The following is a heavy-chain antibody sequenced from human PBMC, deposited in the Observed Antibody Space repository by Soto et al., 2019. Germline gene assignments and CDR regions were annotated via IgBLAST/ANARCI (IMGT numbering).Heavy chain of an antibody. CDR1: GGSLSNYG. CDR2: IIPVFGTA. CDR3: ARGDATKIVVTTYYGMDV. Sequence: QVQLVQSGAEVKKPGSSVKVSCKASGGSLSNYGISWVRQAPGQGLECMVGIIPVFGTANYAQKFQGRVTITADESTSIVYMDVTSLRSEDTAVYYCARGDATKIVVTTYYGMDVWGQGTTVTVSS. D-gene: IGHD4-17*01. V-gene: IGHV1-69*12. J-gene: IGHJ6*02.